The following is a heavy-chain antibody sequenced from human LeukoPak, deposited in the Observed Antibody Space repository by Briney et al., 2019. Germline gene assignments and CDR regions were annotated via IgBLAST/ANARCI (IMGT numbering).Heavy chain of an antibody. J-gene: IGHJ2*01. Sequence: SETLSLTCGVYGGSFSGFYWSWIRQPPGKGLEWVGEINHSGTTNYNPSLKSRVTISVDTSKNQFSLRLSSVTAADTAVYYCATSGDIVGATIWYFDLWGRGTLVTVSS. V-gene: IGHV4-34*01. CDR2: INHSGTT. CDR3: ATSGDIVGATIWYFDL. D-gene: IGHD1-26*01. CDR1: GGSFSGFY.